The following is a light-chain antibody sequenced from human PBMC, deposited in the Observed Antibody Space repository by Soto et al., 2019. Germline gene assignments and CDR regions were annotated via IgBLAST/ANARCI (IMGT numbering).Light chain of an antibody. V-gene: IGLV2-8*01. CDR1: SSDVGGYKY. J-gene: IGLJ1*01. Sequence: QSVLTQPPSASGSPGQSVTISCTGTSSDVGGYKYVSWYQQHPGKAPKLMIFDVNNRPSGVPDRFSGSKSGNTASLTVSGLEAEDEADYYCSSYAGINNLGVFGTGTKVTLL. CDR3: SSYAGINNLGV. CDR2: DVN.